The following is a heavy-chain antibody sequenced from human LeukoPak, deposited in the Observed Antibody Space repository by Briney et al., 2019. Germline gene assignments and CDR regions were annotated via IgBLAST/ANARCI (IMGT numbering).Heavy chain of an antibody. CDR1: GGSISNSYYF. CDR3: ASAASDAFDI. D-gene: IGHD2-15*01. J-gene: IGHJ3*02. Sequence: SETLSLTCTVSGGSISNSYYFWGWIRQPPGKGLEWLAIIYYSGTTYYNPSLKSRLTISIDTSKNQFSLKLSSVTAADTAVYYCASAASDAFDIWGQGTMVTVSS. CDR2: IYYSGTT. V-gene: IGHV4-39*07.